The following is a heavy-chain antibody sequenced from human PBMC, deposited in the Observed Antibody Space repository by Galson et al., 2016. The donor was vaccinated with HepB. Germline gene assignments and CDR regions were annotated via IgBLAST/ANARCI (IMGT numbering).Heavy chain of an antibody. CDR1: GFTFSSYW. Sequence: SLRLSCAASGFTFSSYWMHWVRQDAGRGLVWVSSITPDGSRTAYADSLRGRFTISRDNAKNTLDLQMDSLRAEDTAVYYCARDNTGRFDYWGQGALVTVSS. CDR2: ITPDGSRT. V-gene: IGHV3-74*01. CDR3: ARDNTGRFDY. J-gene: IGHJ4*02. D-gene: IGHD2-8*02.